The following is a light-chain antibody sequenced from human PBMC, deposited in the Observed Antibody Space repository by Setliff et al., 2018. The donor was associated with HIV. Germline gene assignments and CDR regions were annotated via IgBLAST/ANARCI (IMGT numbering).Light chain of an antibody. J-gene: IGLJ3*02. CDR3: SSYRTGNTQV. CDR1: SSDVGAYYS. V-gene: IGLV2-8*01. CDR2: EVS. Sequence: QSVLTQPPSASGSPGQSVTISCTGNSSDVGAYYSVSWYQQHPGKAPKLIIYEVSKRPSGVPDRFSGSESGNTASLTVSGLQTEDEADYYCSSYRTGNTQVFGGGTKVTVL.